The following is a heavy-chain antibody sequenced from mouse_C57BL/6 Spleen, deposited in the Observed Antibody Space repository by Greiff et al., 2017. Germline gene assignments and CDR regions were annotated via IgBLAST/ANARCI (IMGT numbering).Heavy chain of an antibody. CDR1: GYTFTSYG. Sequence: QVQLKQPGAELARPGASVKLSCKASGYTFTSYGISWVKQRTGQGLAWIGEIYPSSGNTYYNKKFKGKATLTADKSSSTAYMELRSLTSEDSAVYFCARCDPSRSSNGYYGGWGTRPTVTFAT. CDR3: ARCDPSRSSNGYYGG. J-gene: IGHJ1*03. V-gene: IGHV1-81*01. D-gene: IGHD1-1*01. CDR2: IYPSSGNT.